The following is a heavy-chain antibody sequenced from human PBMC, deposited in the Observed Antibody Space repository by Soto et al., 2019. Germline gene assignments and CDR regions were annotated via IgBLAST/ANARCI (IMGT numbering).Heavy chain of an antibody. CDR3: ARGVSIAAAENYYYYYGMDV. J-gene: IGHJ6*02. V-gene: IGHV3-11*06. Sequence: GGSLRLSCAASGFTFSDYYMSWIRQAPGKGLEWVSYISSSSSYTNYADSVKGRFTISRDNAKNSLYLQMSSLRAEDTAVYYCARGVSIAAAENYYYYYGMDVWGQGTTVTVSS. CDR1: GFTFSDYY. CDR2: ISSSSSYT. D-gene: IGHD6-13*01.